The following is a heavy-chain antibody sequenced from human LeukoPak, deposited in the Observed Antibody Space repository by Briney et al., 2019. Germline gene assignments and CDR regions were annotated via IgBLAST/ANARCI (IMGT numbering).Heavy chain of an antibody. J-gene: IGHJ4*02. CDR2: IRSKAYGGTT. V-gene: IGHV3-49*04. CDR1: GFTFGDYA. Sequence: PGGSLRLSCAASGFTFGDYAMSWVRQAPGKGLEWVGFIRSKAYGGTTEYAASVKGRFTISRDDSKSIAYLQMNSLKTEDTAVYYCTRDRYYYDSSGYDGYWGQGTLVTVSS. D-gene: IGHD3-22*01. CDR3: TRDRYYYDSSGYDGY.